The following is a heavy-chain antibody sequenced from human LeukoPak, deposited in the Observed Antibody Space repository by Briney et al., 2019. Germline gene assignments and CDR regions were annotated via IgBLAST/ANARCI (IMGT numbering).Heavy chain of an antibody. CDR2: IYSGGST. CDR1: GFTVSSNY. Sequence: GGSLRLSCAASGFTVSSNYMSWVRQAPGKGLEWVSVIYSGGSTYYADSVKGRFTISRDNSKNTLYLQTNSLRAEDTAVYYCAREGVDYDILTGYRHQGAFDIWGQGTMVTVSS. D-gene: IGHD3-9*01. CDR3: AREGVDYDILTGYRHQGAFDI. J-gene: IGHJ3*02. V-gene: IGHV3-53*01.